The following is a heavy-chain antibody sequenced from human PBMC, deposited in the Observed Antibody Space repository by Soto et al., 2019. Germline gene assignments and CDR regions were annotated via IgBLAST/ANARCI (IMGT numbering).Heavy chain of an antibody. CDR3: AGNVDIVATPFDY. CDR1: GGSISSYY. V-gene: IGHV4-59*01. Sequence: SETLSLTCTVSGGSISSYYWSWIRQPPGKGLEWIGYIYYSGSTNYNPSLKSRVTISVDTSKNQFSLKLSSVTAADTAVYYCAGNVDIVATPFDYWGQGTLVTVSS. CDR2: IYYSGST. D-gene: IGHD5-12*01. J-gene: IGHJ4*02.